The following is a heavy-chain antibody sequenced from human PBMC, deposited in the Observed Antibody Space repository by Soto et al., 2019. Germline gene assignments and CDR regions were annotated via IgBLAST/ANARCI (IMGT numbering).Heavy chain of an antibody. CDR1: GGTFSSYA. D-gene: IGHD4-4*01. CDR2: IIPIFGTA. Sequence: GASVKVSCKASGGTFSSYAISWVRQAPGQGLEWMGGIIPIFGTANYAQKFQGRVTITADESTSTAYMELSSLRSEDTAVYYCAREVTVTHYGYGMDVWGQGTTVTVSS. J-gene: IGHJ6*02. CDR3: AREVTVTHYGYGMDV. V-gene: IGHV1-69*13.